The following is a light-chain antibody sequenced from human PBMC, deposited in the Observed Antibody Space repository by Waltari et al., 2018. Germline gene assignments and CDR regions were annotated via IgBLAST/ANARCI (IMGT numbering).Light chain of an antibody. CDR2: EFS. J-gene: IGLJ3*02. CDR1: SSDVGNYDV. CDR3: CSFAESDTWV. V-gene: IGLV2-23*02. Sequence: QSALTQTASVSGSPGQSITISCTGVSSDVGNYDVVYWYQKHPDKPPKLIVYEFSKRPSGVSVRFSGSTSGNTAYLTISGLQAEDEADYYCCSFAESDTWVFGGRTKVTVL.